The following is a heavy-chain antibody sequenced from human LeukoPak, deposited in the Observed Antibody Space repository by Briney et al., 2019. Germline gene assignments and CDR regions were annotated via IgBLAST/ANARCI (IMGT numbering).Heavy chain of an antibody. CDR1: GGSFSSYA. J-gene: IGHJ5*01. CDR3: ARGGWFTDAPEGYHQYNWLDS. Sequence: ASVKVSCKASGGSFSSYAFRWVRLAPGQGLEWMGRIIPIFDSPNYAQKFQDRVTISADTSTNIVYMELTILTSDDTAVYYCARGGWFTDAPEGYHQYNWLDSWGQGTLVTVSS. V-gene: IGHV1-69*06. CDR2: IIPIFDSP. D-gene: IGHD2-15*01.